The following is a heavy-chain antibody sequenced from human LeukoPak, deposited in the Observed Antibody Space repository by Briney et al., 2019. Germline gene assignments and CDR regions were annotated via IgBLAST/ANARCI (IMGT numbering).Heavy chain of an antibody. J-gene: IGHJ4*02. D-gene: IGHD3-9*01. CDR1: GFTFSSYS. Sequence: PGGSLRLSCAASGFTFSSYSMNWVRQAPGKGLEWVSYISSSSSTIYYADSVKGRFTISRDNSKNTLYLQMNSLRAEDTAVYYCARAPIPLRYFDPPGYWGQGTLVTVSS. CDR3: ARAPIPLRYFDPPGY. V-gene: IGHV3-48*01. CDR2: ISSSSSTI.